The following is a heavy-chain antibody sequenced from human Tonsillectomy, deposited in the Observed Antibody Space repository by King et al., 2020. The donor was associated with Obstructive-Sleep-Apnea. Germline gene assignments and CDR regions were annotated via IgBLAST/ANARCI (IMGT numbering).Heavy chain of an antibody. CDR3: ARVGYDDVWGSYHSDY. CDR2: IRQDGSEK. V-gene: IGHV3-7*03. CDR1: GFTLSSFW. J-gene: IGHJ4*02. D-gene: IGHD3-16*02. Sequence: VQLVESGGGLVQPGGSLRLSCAASGFTLSSFWMNGVRQAPGKGLEWGANIRQDGSEKYYVDSGKGRFAISRDNAKNSLFLQMNSLRAEDTAGYYGARVGYDDVWGSYHSDYWGQGTLVTVSS.